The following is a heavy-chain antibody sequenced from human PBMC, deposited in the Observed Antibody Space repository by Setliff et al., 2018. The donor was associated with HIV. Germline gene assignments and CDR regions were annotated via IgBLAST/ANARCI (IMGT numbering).Heavy chain of an antibody. CDR2: IYYSGSS. J-gene: IGHJ4*02. D-gene: IGHD6-19*01. CDR1: GGSISSYY. Sequence: TSETLSLTCTVSGGSISSYYWSWIRQPPGKGLEWIGYIYYSGSSKNTPSLKSRVTISVDTPKNEFSLKLSSMTAADTAVYYCARGIAVAGPYFDYWGQGTLVTAPQ. CDR3: ARGIAVAGPYFDY. V-gene: IGHV4-59*01.